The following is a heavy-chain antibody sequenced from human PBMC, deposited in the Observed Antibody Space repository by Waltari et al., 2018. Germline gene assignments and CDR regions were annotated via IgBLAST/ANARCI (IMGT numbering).Heavy chain of an antibody. D-gene: IGHD6-13*01. CDR1: GYSISSGYY. CDR3: ARQRGQQLVLWWFDP. Sequence: QVQLQESGPGLVKPSETLSLTCAVSGYSISSGYYWGWIRQPPGKGLEWIGSIYHSGSTSYNPSLKSRVTISVDTSKNQFSLKLSSVTAADTAVYYCARQRGQQLVLWWFDPWGQGTLVTVSS. CDR2: IYHSGST. J-gene: IGHJ5*02. V-gene: IGHV4-38-2*01.